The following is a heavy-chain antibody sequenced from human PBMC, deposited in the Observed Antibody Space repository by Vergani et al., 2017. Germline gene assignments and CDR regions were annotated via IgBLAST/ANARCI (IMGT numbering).Heavy chain of an antibody. D-gene: IGHD3-10*01. CDR3: AKMDGAMVRGVTTD. CDR2: ISGSGGST. CDR1: GFTFDDYA. J-gene: IGHJ4*02. V-gene: IGHV3-23*04. Sequence: EVQLVESGGGLVQPGRSLRLSCAASGFTFDDYAMHWVRQAPGKGLEWVSGISGSGGSTYYADSVKGRFTISRDNSKNTLYLQMNSLRADDTAVYYCAKMDGAMVRGVTTDWGQGTLVTVSS.